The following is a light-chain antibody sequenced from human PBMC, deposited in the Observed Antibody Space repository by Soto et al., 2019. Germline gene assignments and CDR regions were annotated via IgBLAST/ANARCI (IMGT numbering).Light chain of an antibody. CDR2: DAS. V-gene: IGKV3-11*01. Sequence: EIVLTQSPATLSLSPGERATLSCRASQSVSRYLAWYQQKPGQAPRLLIYDASNRATGIPARFSGSGSGTDFTLTISGLEPEDFAVYYCQHRSNWFTFGPGTKVEIK. CDR3: QHRSNWFT. CDR1: QSVSRY. J-gene: IGKJ3*01.